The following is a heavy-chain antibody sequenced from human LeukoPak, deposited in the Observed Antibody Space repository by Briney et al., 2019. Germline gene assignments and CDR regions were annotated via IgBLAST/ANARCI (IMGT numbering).Heavy chain of an antibody. J-gene: IGHJ4*02. CDR2: IYSSGNT. V-gene: IGHV3-53*01. D-gene: IGHD5-18*01. CDR1: GFSFSSNY. CDR3: AREPDTAMII. Sequence: GGSLRLSCAASGFSFSSNYMSWVRQAPGKGLEWVSVIYSSGNTYYADSGKGRFTISRDTSKNTLYIQMNSLRAEDTAVYYCAREPDTAMIIWGQGTLVTVSS.